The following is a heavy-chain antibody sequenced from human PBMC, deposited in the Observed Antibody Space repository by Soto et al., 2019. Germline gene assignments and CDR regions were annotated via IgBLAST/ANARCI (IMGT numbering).Heavy chain of an antibody. D-gene: IGHD5-18*01. Sequence: QVQLQESGPGLVKPSETLSLTCTVSGGSISSYYWSWIRQPPGKGLEWIGYIYYSGSTNYNPSLKSRVTISVDTSKNQFSLKLSSVTAADTAMYYCARYADTATPWFDPWGQGTLVTVSS. CDR2: IYYSGST. CDR3: ARYADTATPWFDP. V-gene: IGHV4-59*01. CDR1: GGSISSYY. J-gene: IGHJ5*02.